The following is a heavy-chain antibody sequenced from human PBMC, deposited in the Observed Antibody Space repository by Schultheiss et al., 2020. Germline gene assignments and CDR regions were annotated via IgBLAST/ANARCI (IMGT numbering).Heavy chain of an antibody. J-gene: IGHJ5*02. Sequence: SETLSLTCTVSGGSITTYYWTWIRQAPGKGLEWIGYIYYSGTTNYNPSLKSRVAISVDTSKNQFSLQLNSVTPEDTAVYYCARQGGDLAVIPGATNWFDTWGQGCLVTISS. CDR1: GGSITTYY. CDR2: IYYSGTT. D-gene: IGHD2-21*02. V-gene: IGHV4-59*08. CDR3: ARQGGDLAVIPGATNWFDT.